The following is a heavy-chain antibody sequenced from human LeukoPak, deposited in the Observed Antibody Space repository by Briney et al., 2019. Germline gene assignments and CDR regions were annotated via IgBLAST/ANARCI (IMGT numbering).Heavy chain of an antibody. CDR2: IYHSGST. CDR3: ARTDYYYDSSGYYPYYFDC. V-gene: IGHV4-38-2*02. CDR1: GYSISSGYY. Sequence: SETLSLTCTVSGYSISSGYYWGWIRQPPGKGLEWIGSIYHSGSTYYNPSLKSRVTISVDTSKNQFSLKLSSVTAADTAVYYCARTDYYYDSSGYYPYYFDCWGQGTLVTVSS. J-gene: IGHJ4*02. D-gene: IGHD3-22*01.